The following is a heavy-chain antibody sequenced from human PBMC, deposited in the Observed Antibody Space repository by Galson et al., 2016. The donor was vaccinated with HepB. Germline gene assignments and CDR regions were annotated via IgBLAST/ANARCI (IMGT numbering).Heavy chain of an antibody. V-gene: IGHV3-23*01. J-gene: IGHJ4*02. CDR1: GFTFSTYA. CDR2: ITDSGDNA. Sequence: SLRLSCAASGFTFSTYAMSWPRQAPGKGLEWVSSITDSGDNAVYTASVRGRFTMSRDNSKNLLYLQMNSLSAEDTAIYYCAKAALEPWCNGGRCYPFDFWGQGTLVTVSS. CDR3: AKAALEPWCNGGRCYPFDF. D-gene: IGHD2-15*01.